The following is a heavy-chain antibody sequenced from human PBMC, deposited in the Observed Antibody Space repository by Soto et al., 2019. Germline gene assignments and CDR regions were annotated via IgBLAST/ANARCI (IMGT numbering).Heavy chain of an antibody. CDR3: ANLQGGVVVVAATTSDYFDY. V-gene: IGHV3-23*01. CDR2: ISGSGGST. J-gene: IGHJ4*02. CDR1: GFTFSSYA. D-gene: IGHD2-15*01. Sequence: GGSLRLSCAASGFTFSSYAMSWVRQAPGKGLEWVSAISGSGGSTYYADSVKGRFTISRDNSKNTLYLQMNSLRAEDTAVYYCANLQGGVVVVAATTSDYFDYWGQGTLVTVSS.